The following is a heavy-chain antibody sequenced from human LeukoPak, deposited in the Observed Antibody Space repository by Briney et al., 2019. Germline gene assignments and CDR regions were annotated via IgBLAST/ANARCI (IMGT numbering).Heavy chain of an antibody. CDR2: INPNNGDT. CDR3: AIGMMAAGTFDR. Sequence: ASVKVSCKASGYTFTPYYLQWVRQAPGQGLEWMGRINPNNGDTNCPQNFQGSVTMTRDTSISTAYMEMTSLTSDDTAVYWCAIGMMAAGTFDRWGQGTLVTVSS. V-gene: IGHV1-2*06. CDR1: GYTFTPYY. J-gene: IGHJ4*02. D-gene: IGHD6-13*01.